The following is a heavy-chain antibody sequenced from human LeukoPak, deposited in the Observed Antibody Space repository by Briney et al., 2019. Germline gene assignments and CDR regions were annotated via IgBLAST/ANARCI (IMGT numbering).Heavy chain of an antibody. Sequence: GSVKVSCKASGYTFTSYDINWMRQAPGQGLEWMGWISAYNGNTNYAQKLQGRVTMTTDTSTSTAYMELRSLRSDDTAVYYCASSGSSGWPNFDYWGQGTLVTVSS. CDR2: ISAYNGNT. J-gene: IGHJ4*02. CDR1: GYTFTSYD. CDR3: ASSGSSGWPNFDY. V-gene: IGHV1-18*01. D-gene: IGHD6-19*01.